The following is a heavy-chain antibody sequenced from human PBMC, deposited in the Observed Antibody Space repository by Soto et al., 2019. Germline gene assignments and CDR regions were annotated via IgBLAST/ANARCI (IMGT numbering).Heavy chain of an antibody. V-gene: IGHV1-69*02. CDR1: GGTFSSYT. CDR3: ARVEHENYGMDL. CDR2: IIPMFDII. Sequence: SVKVSCKVSGGTFSSYTITWVRQAPGEGLEWMGRIIPMFDIINYAQKFQGRVTITADKSTNTAYMELTSLKSDDTAVYYCARVEHENYGMDLWG. J-gene: IGHJ6*02.